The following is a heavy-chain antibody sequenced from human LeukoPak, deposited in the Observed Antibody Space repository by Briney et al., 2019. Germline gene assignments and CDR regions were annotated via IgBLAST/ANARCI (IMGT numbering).Heavy chain of an antibody. CDR2: ISYDGSNK. V-gene: IGHV3-30-3*01. J-gene: IGHJ4*02. CDR3: ASNYFDSSGYYWGFDY. Sequence: GRSLSLSCAASRFTFSDYSMHWVRQAPGKGLEWVAVISYDGSNKYYADSVKDRFTISRDNSKNTLYLQMNSLRAEDTAVYYCASNYFDSSGYYWGFDYWGQGTLVTVSS. CDR1: RFTFSDYS. D-gene: IGHD3-22*01.